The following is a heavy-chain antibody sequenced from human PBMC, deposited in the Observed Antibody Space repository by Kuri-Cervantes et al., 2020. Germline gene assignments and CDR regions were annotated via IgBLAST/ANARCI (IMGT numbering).Heavy chain of an antibody. V-gene: IGHV1-18*01. CDR3: ARSHTVTSFDY. D-gene: IGHD2-21*02. Sequence: ASVKVSCKASGFTFTSYGITWVRQAPGQGLEWVGWISPYNGVTDSAQKIQGRVTMTTDTSTSTAYLELRSLTSDDTAVYYCARSHTVTSFDYWGQGTLVTVSS. CDR2: ISPYNGVT. CDR1: GFTFTSYG. J-gene: IGHJ4*02.